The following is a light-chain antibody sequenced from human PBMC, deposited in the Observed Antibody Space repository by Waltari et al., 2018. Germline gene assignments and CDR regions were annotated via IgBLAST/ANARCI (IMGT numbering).Light chain of an antibody. CDR1: SGHSSYA. J-gene: IGLJ2*01. V-gene: IGLV4-69*01. CDR3: QTWGTGIVV. Sequence: QLELTQSPSASASLGASVKLTCPLSSGHSSYAIAWHQQQPEKGPRYLMKLNSDGSHSKGDGIPDRFSGSSSGAERYLTISSLQSEDEADYYCQTWGTGIVVFGGGTKLTVL. CDR2: LNSDGSH.